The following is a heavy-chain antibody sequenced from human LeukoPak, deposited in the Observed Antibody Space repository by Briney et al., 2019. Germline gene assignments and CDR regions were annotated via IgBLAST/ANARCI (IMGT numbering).Heavy chain of an antibody. D-gene: IGHD4-17*01. CDR1: GFTFSSYG. J-gene: IGHJ4*02. CDR3: ARGLTVTLDY. V-gene: IGHV3-30*03. CDR2: ISYDGSNK. Sequence: GGSLRLSCAASGFTFSSYGMHWVRQAPCKGLEWVAVISYDGSNKYYADSVKGRFTISRDNSKNTLYLQMNSLRAEDTAVYYCARGLTVTLDYWGQGTLVTVSS.